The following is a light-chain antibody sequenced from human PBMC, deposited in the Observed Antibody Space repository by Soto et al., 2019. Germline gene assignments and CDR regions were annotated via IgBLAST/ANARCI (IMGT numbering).Light chain of an antibody. V-gene: IGKV1-5*03. CDR1: ESASKW. CDR2: KAS. CDR3: QQYNSYFMWK. J-gene: IGKJ1*01. Sequence: DIQMTHSPSALSASVLYIVTITFRSSESASKWVAWYQQKPGRSPTLLIYKASTLQSGVPSRFSGSGSGTEFTLTISSLQPDDFATYYCQQYNSYFMWKFGQGTKVDIK.